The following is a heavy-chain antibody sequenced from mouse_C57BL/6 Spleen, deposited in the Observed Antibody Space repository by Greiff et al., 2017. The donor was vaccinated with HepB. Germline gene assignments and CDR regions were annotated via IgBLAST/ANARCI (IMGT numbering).Heavy chain of an antibody. V-gene: IGHV1-82*01. CDR2: IYPGDGDT. J-gene: IGHJ4*01. CDR3: ARKRDSNPYAMDY. D-gene: IGHD2-5*01. CDR1: GYAFSSSW. Sequence: QVQLKQSGPELVKPGASVKISCKASGYAFSSSWMNWVKQRPGKGLEWIGRIYPGDGDTNYNGKFKGNATLTADKSSSTAYMQLSSLTSEDSAVYFCARKRDSNPYAMDYWGQGTSVTVSS.